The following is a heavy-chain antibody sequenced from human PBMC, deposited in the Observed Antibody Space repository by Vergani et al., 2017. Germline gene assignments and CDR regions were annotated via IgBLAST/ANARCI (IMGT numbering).Heavy chain of an antibody. J-gene: IGHJ4*02. D-gene: IGHD1-1*01. CDR2: IWYDGSNK. CDR1: GFTFSSYG. V-gene: IGHV3-33*01. Sequence: QVQLVESGGGVVQPGRSLRLSCAASGFTFSSYGMHWVRQAPGKGLEWVAVIWYDGSNKYYADSVKGRFTISRYNSKNTLYLQMNSLRAEDTAVYYCARLERGKLVDYWGQGTLVTVSS. CDR3: ARLERGKLVDY.